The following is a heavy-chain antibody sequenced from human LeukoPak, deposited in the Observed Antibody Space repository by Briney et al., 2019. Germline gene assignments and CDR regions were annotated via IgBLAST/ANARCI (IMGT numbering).Heavy chain of an antibody. D-gene: IGHD4-17*01. CDR1: GSPFTSYG. CDR2: IYPGDSDT. J-gene: IGHJ5*02. V-gene: IGHV5-51*01. CDR3: ARLDYDENENWFDR. Sequence: PRGPLQISAQCSGSPFTSYGTSWVRQLPGKGLEWMGIIYPGDSDTRYSPSFQGQVTISADKSISTAYLQWSSLKASDTAMYYCARLDYDENENWFDRWGQGTLVTVSS.